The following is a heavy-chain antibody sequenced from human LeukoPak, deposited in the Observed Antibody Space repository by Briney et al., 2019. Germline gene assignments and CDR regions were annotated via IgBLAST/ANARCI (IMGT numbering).Heavy chain of an antibody. CDR3: ARSRLHPIIFDY. V-gene: IGHV4-34*01. J-gene: IGHJ4*02. Sequence: SETLSLTCAVYGGSFSGYYWSWIRQPPGKGLEWIGEINHSGSTNYNPSLKSQVTISVDTSKTQFSLKLSSVTAADTAVYYCARSRLHPIIFDYWGQGTLVTVSS. CDR2: INHSGST. D-gene: IGHD5-24*01. CDR1: GGSFSGYY.